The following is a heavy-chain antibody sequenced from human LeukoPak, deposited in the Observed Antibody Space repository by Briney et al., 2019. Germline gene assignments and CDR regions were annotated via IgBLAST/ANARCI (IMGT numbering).Heavy chain of an antibody. CDR1: VITISDQF. Sequence: GGSLRLSCAASVITISDQFMDGVRQAPGKGLEWVGRTTNKANSYTTEYAASVKGRFTISRDESKNSLFLQMNSLKTEDTAVYYCARRTWGYFDYWGQGTLVTVSS. D-gene: IGHD7-27*01. V-gene: IGHV3-72*01. J-gene: IGHJ4*02. CDR2: TTNKANSYTT. CDR3: ARRTWGYFDY.